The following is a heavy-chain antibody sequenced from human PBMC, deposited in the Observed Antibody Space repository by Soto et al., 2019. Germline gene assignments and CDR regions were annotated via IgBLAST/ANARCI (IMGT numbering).Heavy chain of an antibody. Sequence: QVQLVESGGGVVQPGRSLRLSCAASGFTFSSYGMHWVRQAPGKGLEWVAVISYDGSNKYYAESVKGRFTISRDNSKNTLYLQMNSLRAEDTAVYYCAKAQRAAFTVTTIDYWGQGTLVTVSS. V-gene: IGHV3-30*18. CDR3: AKAQRAAFTVTTIDY. D-gene: IGHD4-4*01. CDR2: ISYDGSNK. J-gene: IGHJ4*02. CDR1: GFTFSSYG.